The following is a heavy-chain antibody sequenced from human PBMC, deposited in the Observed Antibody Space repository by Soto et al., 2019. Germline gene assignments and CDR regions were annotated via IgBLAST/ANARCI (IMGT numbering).Heavy chain of an antibody. CDR2: VSYDGSKQ. Sequence: QVQLVESGGGVVQPGRSLRVSCAASGFTFSNYAMHWVRQAPGKGLEWVAVVSYDGSKQFYADSVEGRFTISRDSSKSTLYLHMDNLRDEDTAVYYCARDRVYYYDNSGYYNFDYWGQGTLVPVSS. D-gene: IGHD3-22*01. V-gene: IGHV3-30-3*01. CDR3: ARDRVYYYDNSGYYNFDY. CDR1: GFTFSNYA. J-gene: IGHJ4*02.